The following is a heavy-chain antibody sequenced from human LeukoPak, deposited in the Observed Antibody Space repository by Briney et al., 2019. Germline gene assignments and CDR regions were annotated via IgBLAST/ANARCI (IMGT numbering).Heavy chain of an antibody. D-gene: IGHD3-3*01. CDR3: ARRMEWSSLGAFDI. Sequence: ASVKVSCKASGYTVTSYYMHWVRQAPGQGLEWMAILNPSGGSSSYAQKFQGGATLTRDTSTSTVYMELSSLRSEDTAVYYCARRMEWSSLGAFDIWGQGTMVTVSS. CDR2: LNPSGGSS. J-gene: IGHJ3*02. CDR1: GYTVTSYY. V-gene: IGHV1-46*01.